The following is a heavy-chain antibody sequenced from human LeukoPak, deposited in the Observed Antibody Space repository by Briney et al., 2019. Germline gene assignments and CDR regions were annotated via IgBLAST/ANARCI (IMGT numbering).Heavy chain of an antibody. CDR1: GYTFTDYY. Sequence: ASVKVSCKTSGYTFTDYYIHWVRQAPGQGFEWMGWINPKSGRTNYAQIFQGRVAMTMDTSINKVYMDLTTLTSDDTAIYYCARRVLRGVWFDPWGQGTQVIVSS. CDR2: INPKSGRT. CDR3: ARRVLRGVWFDP. J-gene: IGHJ5*02. V-gene: IGHV1-2*02. D-gene: IGHD3-10*01.